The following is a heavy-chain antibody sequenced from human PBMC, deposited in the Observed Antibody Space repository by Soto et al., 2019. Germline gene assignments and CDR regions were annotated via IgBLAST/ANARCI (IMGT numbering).Heavy chain of an antibody. D-gene: IGHD3-10*01. V-gene: IGHV3-23*01. J-gene: IGHJ6*02. CDR2: ISGSGGST. Sequence: PGGSLRLSCAASGFTFSSYAMSWVRQAPGKGLEWVSAISGSGGSTYYADSVKGRFTISRGNSKNTLYLQMNSLRAEDTAVYYCAKDRALLWFGEFAYYYYYGMDVWGQGTTVTVSS. CDR1: GFTFSSYA. CDR3: AKDRALLWFGEFAYYYYYGMDV.